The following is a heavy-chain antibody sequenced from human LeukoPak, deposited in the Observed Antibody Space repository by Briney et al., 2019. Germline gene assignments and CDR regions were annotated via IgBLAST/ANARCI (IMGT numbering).Heavy chain of an antibody. CDR2: ISSSSNIM. J-gene: IGHJ4*02. V-gene: IGHV3-48*01. CDR1: GFTFSSYA. D-gene: IGHD6-19*01. Sequence: GGSLRLSCAASGFTFSSYAMNWVRQAPGKGLEWVSYISSSSNIMNYADSVKGRFTTSRDNARNSLYLQMNSLRAEDTAVYYCARGAQWPYWGQGTLVTVSS. CDR3: ARGAQWPY.